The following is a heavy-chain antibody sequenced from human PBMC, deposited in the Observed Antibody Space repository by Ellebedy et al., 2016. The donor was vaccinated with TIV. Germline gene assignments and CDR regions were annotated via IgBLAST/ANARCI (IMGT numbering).Heavy chain of an antibody. Sequence: ASVKVSCXASGYTFTSYGISWVRQAPGQGLEWMGWISAYNGNTNYAQKLQGRVTMTTDTSTSTAYMELRSLRSDDTAVYYCARDQQWFGDYGMDVWGQGTTVTVSS. CDR1: GYTFTSYG. D-gene: IGHD3-10*01. V-gene: IGHV1-18*01. J-gene: IGHJ6*02. CDR2: ISAYNGNT. CDR3: ARDQQWFGDYGMDV.